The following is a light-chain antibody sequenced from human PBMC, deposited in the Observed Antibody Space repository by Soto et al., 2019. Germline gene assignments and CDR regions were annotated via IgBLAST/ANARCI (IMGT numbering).Light chain of an antibody. CDR2: EAS. V-gene: IGKV1-17*03. J-gene: IGKJ1*01. CDR1: QDITNY. CDR3: LQNSDFPWT. Sequence: DIQMTQSPSAMSASVGDRVTITCRASQDITNYLVWFQQKPGKVPQRLIYEASTLHTGVPSRFSGGGSGTQFTLTISSLQPEDFATYYCLQNSDFPWTFDQGTKVEIK.